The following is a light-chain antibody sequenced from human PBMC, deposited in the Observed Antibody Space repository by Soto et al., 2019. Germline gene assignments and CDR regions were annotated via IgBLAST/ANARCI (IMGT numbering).Light chain of an antibody. CDR1: QSLRSSY. CDR2: GAS. Sequence: EVVLTQSPNTLSLSPGERATLSCWASQSLRSSYLAWYQQKPDQAPRLLIYGASTRATNIPERFSGSGSGTDFTLTISRLEPEDFAVYSCQQYGDSPSTFGQGTKLEIK. J-gene: IGKJ2*01. CDR3: QQYGDSPST. V-gene: IGKV3-20*01.